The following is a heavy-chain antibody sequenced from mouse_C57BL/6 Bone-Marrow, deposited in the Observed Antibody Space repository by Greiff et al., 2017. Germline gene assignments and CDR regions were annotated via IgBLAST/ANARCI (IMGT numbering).Heavy chain of an antibody. V-gene: IGHV1-26*01. J-gene: IGHJ2*01. CDR1: GYTFTDYY. D-gene: IGHD1-1*01. Sequence: VQLQQSGPELVKPGASVKISCKASGYTFTDYYMNWVKQSHGKSLEWIGDINPNNGGTSYNQKFKGKATLTVDKSSSTAYMELRSLTSEYSAVYYYALELRLYYFDYWGQGTTLTVSS. CDR2: INPNNGGT. CDR3: ALELRLYYFDY.